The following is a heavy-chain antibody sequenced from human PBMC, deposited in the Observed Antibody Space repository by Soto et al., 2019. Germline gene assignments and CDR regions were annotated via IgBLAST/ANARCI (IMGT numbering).Heavy chain of an antibody. D-gene: IGHD3-10*01. J-gene: IGHJ4*02. Sequence: GGSLRLSCAASGFTFSSYWMSWVRQAPGKGLEWVANIKQDGSEKYYVDSVKDRFTISRDNAKNSRYLQMNSLRAEDTAVYYCARDPKWFGELSQFDYWGQGTLVTVSS. CDR2: IKQDGSEK. CDR3: ARDPKWFGELSQFDY. V-gene: IGHV3-7*05. CDR1: GFTFSSYW.